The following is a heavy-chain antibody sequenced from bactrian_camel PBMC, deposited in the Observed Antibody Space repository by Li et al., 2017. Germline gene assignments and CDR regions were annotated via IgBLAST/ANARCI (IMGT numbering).Heavy chain of an antibody. CDR3: AADLGWCGSRPLQREFRN. V-gene: IGHV3-3*01. D-gene: IGHD2*01. J-gene: IGHJ4*01. CDR1: GSTDSEYC. CDR2: IAPASGTT. Sequence: QVQLVESGGGSVQAGGSVKLSCVASGSTDSEYCMGWFRQAPGKEREGVAAIAPASGTTFYSDSVKGRFSISHVNANNTLHLQMNSLKPEDTAVYYCAADLGWCGSRPLQREFRNWGQGTQVTVS.